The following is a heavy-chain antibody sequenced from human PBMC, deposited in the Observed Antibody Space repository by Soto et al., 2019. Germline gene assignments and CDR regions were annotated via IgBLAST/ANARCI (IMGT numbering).Heavy chain of an antibody. CDR1: GYSFNSHW. J-gene: IGHJ5*02. D-gene: IGHD3-10*01. Sequence: PGESLKISCKGSGYSFNSHWIGWVRQMPGKGLEWMGIIYPGDSDTRYSPSFQGQVTISADKSTNTAYLEWSSLKSSDTAMYYCAKLEATRITWFAGPYNGFAPWRGATLVTVS. CDR2: IYPGDSDT. CDR3: AKLEATRITWFAGPYNGFAP. V-gene: IGHV5-51*01.